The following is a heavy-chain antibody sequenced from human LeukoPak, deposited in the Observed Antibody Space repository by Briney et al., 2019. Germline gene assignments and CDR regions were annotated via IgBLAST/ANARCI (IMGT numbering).Heavy chain of an antibody. J-gene: IGHJ4*02. CDR1: GGTFSSYA. D-gene: IGHD3-22*01. CDR3: ARSSESYDSSGYYSYYFDY. CDR2: IIPIFGTA. Sequence: SVKVSCKASGGTFSSYAISWVRQAPGQGLEWMGGIIPIFGTANYAQKFQGRVTITADESTSTAYMELSSLRSEDTAVYYCARSSESYDSSGYYSYYFDYWGQGTLVTVSS. V-gene: IGHV1-69*13.